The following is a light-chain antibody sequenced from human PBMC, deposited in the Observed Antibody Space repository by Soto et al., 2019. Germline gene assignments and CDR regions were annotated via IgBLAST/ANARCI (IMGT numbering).Light chain of an antibody. Sequence: DIVITQSPYSLSVSLCERATINCKSSQSVLYTSNNKNFLTWYQQKPGQPPKLLIYWASTRESGVPDRFSGSGSETDFTLTISSLQAEDVAVYYCQQYYSTPWTFGQGTKVDI. J-gene: IGKJ1*01. CDR2: WAS. V-gene: IGKV4-1*01. CDR3: QQYYSTPWT. CDR1: QSVLYTSNNKNF.